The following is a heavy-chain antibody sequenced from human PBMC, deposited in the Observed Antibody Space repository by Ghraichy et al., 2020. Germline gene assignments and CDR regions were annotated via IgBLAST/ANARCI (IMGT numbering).Heavy chain of an antibody. Sequence: SETLSLTCAVSGGSISSNNWWSWVRQPPGKGLEWIGEIYDSGSTDYNPSLKSRVTMSVDKSKNQFSLKLTSVTAADTAVYYCARHSRQWLDTGFDYWGQGTLVTVSS. CDR3: ARHSRQWLDTGFDY. CDR1: GGSISSNNW. J-gene: IGHJ4*02. V-gene: IGHV4-4*02. D-gene: IGHD6-19*01. CDR2: IYDSGST.